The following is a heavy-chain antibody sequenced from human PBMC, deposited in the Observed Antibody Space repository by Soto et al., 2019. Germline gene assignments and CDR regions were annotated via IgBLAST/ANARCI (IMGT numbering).Heavy chain of an antibody. CDR3: ARGKFGELSPFNY. J-gene: IGHJ4*02. Sequence: AETPSPICTMPGGSVGSFNGSGIGQPPGKGLEWIGYIYYTGNTKYNPSLMSRVTISVDTSRSQFSLRLDSVTAADTAVYYCARGKFGELSPFNYWGQGALVTVS. CDR2: IYYTGNT. V-gene: IGHV4-59*02. CDR1: GGSVGSFN. D-gene: IGHD3-10*01.